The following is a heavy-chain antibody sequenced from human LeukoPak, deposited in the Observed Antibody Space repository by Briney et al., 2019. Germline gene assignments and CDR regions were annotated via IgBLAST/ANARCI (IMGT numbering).Heavy chain of an antibody. Sequence: GESLKISCKGSGYXXXXXXIXXXXXXPXXXXEXXGXXYPGXSDTRYSPSFQGQVTISADKSISTAYLQWSSLKASDTAMYYCARPLTAGYSGYDLNYWGQGTLVTVSS. CDR2: XYPGXSDT. V-gene: IGHV5-51*01. CDR1: GYXXXXXX. D-gene: IGHD5-12*01. CDR3: ARPLTAGYSGYDLNY. J-gene: IGHJ4*02.